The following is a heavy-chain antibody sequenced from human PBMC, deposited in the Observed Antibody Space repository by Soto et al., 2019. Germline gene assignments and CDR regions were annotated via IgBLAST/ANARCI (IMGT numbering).Heavy chain of an antibody. D-gene: IGHD2-15*01. CDR1: GGSISSSNYY. CDR2: IYYSGST. Sequence: SETLSLTCTVSGGSISSSNYYWGWIRQPPEKGLEWIGSIYYSGSTYYNPSLKSRVTISVDTSKNQFSLKLTSVTAADTAVYYCARRYCSGGSCRTYYYYYYMDVWGKGTKVTVSS. J-gene: IGHJ6*03. CDR3: ARRYCSGGSCRTYYYYYYMDV. V-gene: IGHV4-39*01.